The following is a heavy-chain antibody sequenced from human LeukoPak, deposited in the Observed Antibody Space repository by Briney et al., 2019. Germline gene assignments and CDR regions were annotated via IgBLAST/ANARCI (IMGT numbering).Heavy chain of an antibody. D-gene: IGHD5-18*01. V-gene: IGHV1-46*01. J-gene: IGHJ4*02. Sequence: ASVKLSCKASGYTFTSYYMHWVRQAPGQGLEWMGIINPSGGSTSYAQKFQGRVTMTRDTSTSTVYMELSSLRSEDTAVYYCAKTQRPDTAMVTLDYWGQGTLVTVSS. CDR3: AKTQRPDTAMVTLDY. CDR1: GYTFTSYY. CDR2: INPSGGST.